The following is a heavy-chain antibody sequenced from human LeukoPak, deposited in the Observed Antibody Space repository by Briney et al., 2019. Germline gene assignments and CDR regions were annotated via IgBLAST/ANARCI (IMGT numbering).Heavy chain of an antibody. CDR3: ARETYYYDSSGYHWYFDL. V-gene: IGHV4-39*07. CDR1: GGSISSSSYY. D-gene: IGHD3-22*01. J-gene: IGHJ2*01. CDR2: IYYSGST. Sequence: SETLSLTCTVSGGSISSSSYYWGWIRQPPGKGLEWIGSIYYSGSTYYNPSLKSRVTISVDTSKNQFSLKLSSVTAADTAVYYCARETYYYDSSGYHWYFDLWGRGTLVTVSS.